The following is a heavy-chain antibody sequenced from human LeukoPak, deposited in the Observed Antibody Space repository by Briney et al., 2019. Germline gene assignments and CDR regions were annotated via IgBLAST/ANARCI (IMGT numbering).Heavy chain of an antibody. J-gene: IGHJ4*02. V-gene: IGHV4-59*01. CDR3: ARGFDILTGYGY. D-gene: IGHD3-9*01. Sequence: SETLSLTCGVSGGSISSYYWSWIRQPPGKGLEWIGYIYYSGSTNYNPSLKSRVTISVDTSKNQFSLKLSSVTAADTAVYYCARGFDILTGYGYWGQGTLVTVSS. CDR1: GGSISSYY. CDR2: IYYSGST.